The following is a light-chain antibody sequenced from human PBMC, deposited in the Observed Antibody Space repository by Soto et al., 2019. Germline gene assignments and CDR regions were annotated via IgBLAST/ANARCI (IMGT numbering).Light chain of an antibody. Sequence: DIQMTQSPSTLSGSVGDRVTITCRASQTISSWLAWYQQKPGKAPTLLIYKASTLKSGVTSRFSGSGSGTEFPLTITSLQPDDFATNYCQHYNSYSEAFGQGTKVDIK. CDR3: QHYNSYSEA. CDR2: KAS. CDR1: QTISSW. V-gene: IGKV1-5*03. J-gene: IGKJ1*01.